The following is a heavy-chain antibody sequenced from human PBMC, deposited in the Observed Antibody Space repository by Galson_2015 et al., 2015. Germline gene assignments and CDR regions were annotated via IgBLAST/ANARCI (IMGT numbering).Heavy chain of an antibody. CDR2: IYHSGST. CDR1: GGSISSGGYS. Sequence: TLSLTCAVSGGSISSGGYSWSWIRQPPGKGLEWIGYIYHSGSTYYNPSLKSRVTISVDTSKNQFSLKLSSVTAADTAVYYCARGHDYGDYWSFNYYYMDVWGKGTTVTVSS. CDR3: ARGHDYGDYWSFNYYYMDV. J-gene: IGHJ6*03. D-gene: IGHD4-17*01. V-gene: IGHV4-30-2*01.